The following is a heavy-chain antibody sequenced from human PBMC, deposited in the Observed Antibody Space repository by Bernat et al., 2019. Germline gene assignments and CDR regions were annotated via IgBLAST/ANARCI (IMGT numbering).Heavy chain of an antibody. Sequence: QVQLVQSGAEVKKPGSSVKVSCKASGGTFSSYAISWLRQAPGQGLDGMGGIIPIFGTANYAQKFQGRVTITADESTSTAYMELSSLRSEDTAVYYCARGRGYSGYFPLNYFDYWGQGTLVTVSS. CDR3: ARGRGYSGYFPLNYFDY. CDR2: IIPIFGTA. CDR1: GGTFSSYA. J-gene: IGHJ4*02. D-gene: IGHD5-12*01. V-gene: IGHV1-69*01.